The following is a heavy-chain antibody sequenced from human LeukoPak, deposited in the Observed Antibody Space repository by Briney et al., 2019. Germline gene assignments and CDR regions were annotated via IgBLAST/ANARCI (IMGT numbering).Heavy chain of an antibody. V-gene: IGHV4-34*01. D-gene: IGHD2-21*02. CDR2: INHSGST. CDR3: SRGPRVVVTNYYSYMDV. Sequence: SETLSLTCAVYGGSFSGYYWSWIRQPPGKGLEWIGEINHSGSTNYNPSLKSRVTISVDTSKNQFSLKLSSVTAADTAVYYCSRGPRVVVTNYYSYMDVWGKGTTVTVSS. CDR1: GGSFSGYY. J-gene: IGHJ6*03.